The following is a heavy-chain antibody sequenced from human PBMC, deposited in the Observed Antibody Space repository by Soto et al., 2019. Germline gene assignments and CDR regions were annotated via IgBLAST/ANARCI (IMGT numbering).Heavy chain of an antibody. CDR1: GFTFSGSA. J-gene: IGHJ4*02. CDR3: TRLYCGGDCDFDS. CDR2: IRDNANSYVP. Sequence: PGGSLRLSCADSGFTFSGSAMHWVRQASGKGLEWVARIRDNANSYVPAYTASVKGRFTISRDDSRNTAYLQMNSLKTEDTAVYYCTRLYCGGDCDFDSWGQGT. V-gene: IGHV3-73*01. D-gene: IGHD2-21*02.